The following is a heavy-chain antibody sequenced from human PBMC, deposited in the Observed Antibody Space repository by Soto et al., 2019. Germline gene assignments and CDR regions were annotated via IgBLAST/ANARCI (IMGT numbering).Heavy chain of an antibody. D-gene: IGHD4-17*01. Sequence: QVQLQESGPGLVKPSQTLSLTCTVSGGSISSGGYYWSWIRQHPGKGLEWIGYISYSGSPYYNPSLKSRVTISIDTSKNQFSLKLSSVTAADTAVYYCARWYGDNYFDYWGQGTLVTISS. CDR2: ISYSGSP. CDR1: GGSISSGGYY. J-gene: IGHJ4*02. CDR3: ARWYGDNYFDY. V-gene: IGHV4-31*03.